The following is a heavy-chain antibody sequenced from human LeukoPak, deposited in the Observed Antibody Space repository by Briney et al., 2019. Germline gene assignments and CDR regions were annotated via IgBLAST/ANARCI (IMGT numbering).Heavy chain of an antibody. CDR1: GFTFSSYW. J-gene: IGHJ4*02. V-gene: IGHV3-74*01. CDR2: INRSGSST. CDR3: ARDGLILDY. Sequence: GVSLSLSCAASGFTFSSYWMHWVRQAPGGGLVWVSRINRSGSSTSYADSVKGRFTISRDNAKNTLYLQMNSLRAEDTAVYYCARDGLILDYWGQGTLVTVSS. D-gene: IGHD3-22*01.